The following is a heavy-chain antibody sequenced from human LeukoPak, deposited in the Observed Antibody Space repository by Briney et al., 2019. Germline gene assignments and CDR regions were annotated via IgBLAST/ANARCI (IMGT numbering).Heavy chain of an antibody. V-gene: IGHV1-18*01. CDR3: ARDHGSGSPRYYYYYGMDV. Sequence: ASVKVSCKASGYTFTSYGISWVRQAPGQGLEWMGWISAYNGNTNYAQKLQGRVTMTTDTSTSTAYMELRSLRSDDTAVYYCARDHGSGSPRYYYYYGMDVWGQGTTVTVSS. CDR1: GYTFTSYG. D-gene: IGHD3-10*01. CDR2: ISAYNGNT. J-gene: IGHJ6*02.